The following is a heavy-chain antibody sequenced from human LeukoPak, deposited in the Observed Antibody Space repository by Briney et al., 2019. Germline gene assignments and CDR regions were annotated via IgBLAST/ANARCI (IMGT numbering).Heavy chain of an antibody. CDR3: GKGDVLPSYPTFDY. J-gene: IGHJ4*02. D-gene: IGHD3-9*01. V-gene: IGHV3-23*01. CDR2: ISASGGTT. Sequence: GGSLRLSCAASGFTFSSYALSWVRQAPGKGLEWVSVISASGGTTYYADSVKGRFTISRDTSKDTVYLQMHSLRAEDTAVYYCGKGDVLPSYPTFDYWGQGTLVTVSS. CDR1: GFTFSSYA.